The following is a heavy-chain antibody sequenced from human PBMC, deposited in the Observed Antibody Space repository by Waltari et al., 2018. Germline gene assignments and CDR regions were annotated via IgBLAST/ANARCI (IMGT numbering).Heavy chain of an antibody. V-gene: IGHV4-4*07. Sequence: QVQLQESGPGLVKPSEPLSLTCTVSGGSISSYYWSWIRQPAGKGLEWIGRIYTSGSTNYNPSRKSRVTMSVDTSKNQFSLKLSSVTAADTAVYYCARGPDFPRAAAGTLEDYWGQGTLVTVSS. CDR3: ARGPDFPRAAAGTLEDY. J-gene: IGHJ4*02. CDR1: GGSISSYY. D-gene: IGHD6-13*01. CDR2: IYTSGST.